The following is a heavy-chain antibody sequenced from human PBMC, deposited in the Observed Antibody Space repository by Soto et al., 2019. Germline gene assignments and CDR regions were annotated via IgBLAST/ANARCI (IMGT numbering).Heavy chain of an antibody. J-gene: IGHJ6*02. CDR1: GFTFSDFG. CDR3: AKDFKVSGGHYGSLNYYYGMDV. Sequence: QVHLVESGGGVVQPGRSLRLSCAASGFTFSDFGKHWVRQAPGKGLEWVAIISYDGILKYYADSVKGRFTISRDTSKGAVHLQMNSLTPEDTAVYYCAKDFKVSGGHYGSLNYYYGMDVWGQGTTVTVSS. V-gene: IGHV3-30*18. CDR2: ISYDGILK. D-gene: IGHD3-10*01.